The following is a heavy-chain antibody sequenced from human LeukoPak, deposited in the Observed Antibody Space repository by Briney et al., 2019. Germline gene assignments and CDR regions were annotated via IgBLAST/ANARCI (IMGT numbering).Heavy chain of an antibody. CDR3: AKDMIIFGYDILTGYSPRDAFDI. Sequence: GGSLRLSCSVSGLTFSSYSMLWVRPAPGKGGEWVSYICSSDTALYDADSVKGRFNISRDNAKNILYLQMNSLRAEDTAVYYCAKDMIIFGYDILTGYSPRDAFDIWGQGTMVTVSS. CDR1: GLTFSSYS. J-gene: IGHJ3*02. V-gene: IGHV3-48*01. CDR2: ICSSDTAL. D-gene: IGHD3-9*01.